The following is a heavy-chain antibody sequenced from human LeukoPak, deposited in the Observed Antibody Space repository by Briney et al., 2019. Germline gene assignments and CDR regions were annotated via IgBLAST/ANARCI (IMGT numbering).Heavy chain of an antibody. CDR3: ARDPTRYYDFWSGYYPGNYFDY. V-gene: IGHV3-30-3*01. D-gene: IGHD3-3*01. CDR2: ISYDGSNK. J-gene: IGHJ4*02. CDR1: GFTFSSYA. Sequence: PGGSLRLSCAASGFTFSSYAMHWVRQAPGKGLEWVAVISYDGSNKYYADSVKGRFTISRDNSKNTLYLQMNSLRAEDTAVYYCARDPTRYYDFWSGYYPGNYFDYWGQGTLVTVSS.